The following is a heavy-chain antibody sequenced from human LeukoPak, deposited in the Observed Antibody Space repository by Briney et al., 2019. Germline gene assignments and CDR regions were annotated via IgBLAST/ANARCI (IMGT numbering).Heavy chain of an antibody. V-gene: IGHV3-13*01. CDR1: GFTFDNND. D-gene: IGHD1-14*01. J-gene: IGHJ4*02. Sequence: GGSLRLSCEVSGFTFDNNDMHWVRQSPGKGLEWVSAIGSAGYTYYAESVRGRFTITRDTAKQSLCLQMNSLRVEDTAVYHCVRQPDSARYGFDYWGRGTQVTVSS. CDR2: IGSAGYT. CDR3: VRQPDSARYGFDY.